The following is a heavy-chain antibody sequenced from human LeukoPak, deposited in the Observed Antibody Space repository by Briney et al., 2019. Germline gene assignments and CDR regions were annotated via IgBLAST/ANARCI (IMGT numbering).Heavy chain of an antibody. D-gene: IGHD3-22*01. CDR2: INPHSGGA. V-gene: IGHV1-2*06. CDR3: ARVRGSTGYYHRDAFNI. J-gene: IGHJ3*02. CDR1: GYTFTAYY. Sequence: ASVKVSCKASGYTFTAYYMHWVRQAPGQGLEWMGRINPHSGGANYAQKFQGRVTMTRDTSISTAYLELSRLRSDDTAVYFCARVRGSTGYYHRDAFNIWGQGTLVTVSS.